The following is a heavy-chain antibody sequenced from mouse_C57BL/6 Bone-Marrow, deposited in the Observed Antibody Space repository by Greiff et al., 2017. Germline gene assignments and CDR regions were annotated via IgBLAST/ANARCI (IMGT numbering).Heavy chain of an antibody. CDR2: INPSSGYT. CDR3: AREGTTVVAPYYFDY. CDR1: GYTFTSYT. Sequence: QVQLQQSGAELARPGASVKMSCKASGYTFTSYTMHWVKQRPGQGLEWIGYINPSSGYTKYNQKFKDKATLTADKSSSTAYMQLSSLTSEDSAVYYCAREGTTVVAPYYFDYWGQGTTLTVSS. D-gene: IGHD1-1*01. V-gene: IGHV1-4*01. J-gene: IGHJ2*01.